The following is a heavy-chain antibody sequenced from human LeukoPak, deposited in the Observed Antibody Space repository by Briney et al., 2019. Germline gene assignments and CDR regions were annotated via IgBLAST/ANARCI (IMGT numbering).Heavy chain of an antibody. V-gene: IGHV3-30*18. J-gene: IGHJ6*02. CDR2: ISYDGSNK. Sequence: PGRSLRLSCAASGFTFSSYGMHWVRQAPGKGLEWVAVISYDGSNKYYADSVKGRFTISRDNSKNTLYLQMNSLRAEDTAVYYCAKRVTNYYYGMDVWGQGTTVTVSS. D-gene: IGHD2-21*02. CDR3: AKRVTNYYYGMDV. CDR1: GFTFSSYG.